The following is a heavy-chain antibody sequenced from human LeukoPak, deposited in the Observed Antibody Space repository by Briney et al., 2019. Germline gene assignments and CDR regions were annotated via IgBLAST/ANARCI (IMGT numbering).Heavy chain of an antibody. CDR2: IWYDGSDK. CDR3: AKERTVTTGTYDAFDI. Sequence: GGSLRLSCAASGFTFGFHGMHWVRQAPGKGLEWVAVIWYDGSDKYYADYVKGRFTISRDNSKSTLYLQMNSLRAEDTAVYYCAKERTVTTGTYDAFDIWGQGTMVTVSS. D-gene: IGHD4-17*01. J-gene: IGHJ3*02. CDR1: GFTFGFHG. V-gene: IGHV3-33*06.